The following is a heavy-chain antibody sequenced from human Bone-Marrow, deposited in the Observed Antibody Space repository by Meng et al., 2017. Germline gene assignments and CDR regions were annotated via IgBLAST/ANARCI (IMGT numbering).Heavy chain of an antibody. J-gene: IGHJ4*02. CDR1: GFTFSSYV. V-gene: IGHV3-30*04. CDR3: AKDSLGYLIPSAN. D-gene: IGHD2-15*01. CDR2: ISYDGSNK. Sequence: GESLKISCAAPGFTFSSYVMHWVRQAPGKGLEWVAFISYDGSNKYYADSVKGRFTISRDNSKNTLYLQMNSLRAEDTAVFYCAKDSLGYLIPSANWGQGTLVTVSS.